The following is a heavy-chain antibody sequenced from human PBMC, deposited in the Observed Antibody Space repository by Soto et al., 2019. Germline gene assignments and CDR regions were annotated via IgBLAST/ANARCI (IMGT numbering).Heavy chain of an antibody. CDR1: GGSFSGYY. D-gene: IGHD5-18*01. J-gene: IGHJ4*02. V-gene: IGHV4-34*01. CDR2: INHSGST. Sequence: QVQLQQWGAGLLKPSETLSLTSAVYGGSFSGYYWSWIRQPPGKGLEWIGEINHSGSTNYNPSLKSRVTISVDTSKTQFSLKLSSVTAADTAVYYCAREGPRYSYGSVDYWGQGTLVTVSS. CDR3: AREGPRYSYGSVDY.